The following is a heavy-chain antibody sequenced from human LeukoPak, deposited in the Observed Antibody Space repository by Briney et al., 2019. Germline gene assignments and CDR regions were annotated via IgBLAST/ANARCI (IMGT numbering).Heavy chain of an antibody. CDR3: ARESSVSGWFIY. D-gene: IGHD6-19*01. Sequence: PGGSLRLSCAASGFTVSNNFMGCVRQAPGKGLEWVSGIYAGGSTYYADSVKGRFTLSRHNSENTLSLEMNSLRPEDTALYYCARESSVSGWFIYWGQGTLVTVSS. CDR2: IYAGGST. J-gene: IGHJ4*02. V-gene: IGHV3-53*04. CDR1: GFTVSNNF.